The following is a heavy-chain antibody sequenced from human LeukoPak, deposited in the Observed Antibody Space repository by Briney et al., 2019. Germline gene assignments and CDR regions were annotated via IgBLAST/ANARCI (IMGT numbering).Heavy chain of an antibody. Sequence: SEALSLTCTVSGGSISSGSYYWSWIRQPAGKGLEWIGRIYTSGSTNYNPSLKSRVTMSVDTSKNQFSLKLSSVTAADTAVYYCARDRRRGWYIWFDPWGQGTLVTVSS. CDR1: GGSISSGSYY. J-gene: IGHJ5*02. D-gene: IGHD6-19*01. CDR2: IYTSGST. CDR3: ARDRRRGWYIWFDP. V-gene: IGHV4-61*02.